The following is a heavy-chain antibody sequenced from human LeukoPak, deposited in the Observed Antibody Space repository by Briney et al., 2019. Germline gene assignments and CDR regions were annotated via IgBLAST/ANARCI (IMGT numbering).Heavy chain of an antibody. CDR1: RFTFSSYA. D-gene: IGHD2-15*01. J-gene: IGHJ4*02. V-gene: IGHV3-23*01. Sequence: GGSLRLSCAASRFTFSSYAMSRVRQAPGKGLEWVSAISGSGGSTYHADSVKGRFTISRDNSKNTLYLQMNSLRAEDTAVHYCAKDRWDYCSGGSCYEFDYWGQGTLVTVSS. CDR2: ISGSGGST. CDR3: AKDRWDYCSGGSCYEFDY.